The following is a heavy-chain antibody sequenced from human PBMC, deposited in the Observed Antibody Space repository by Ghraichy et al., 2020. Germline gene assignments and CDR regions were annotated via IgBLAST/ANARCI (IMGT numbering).Heavy chain of an antibody. D-gene: IGHD4-11*01. Sequence: SGPTLVKPTQTLTLTCSFSGFSLSTSGVGVGWIRQPPGKALEWLALIYWDDDKRYSPSLESRLTIAKDTSKNQVVLTLTNMDPVYTATYYCAHRPSGTTVTHGAFDYWGQGTLVTVSS. V-gene: IGHV2-5*02. J-gene: IGHJ4*02. CDR3: AHRPSGTTVTHGAFDY. CDR2: IYWDDDK. CDR1: GFSLSTSGVG.